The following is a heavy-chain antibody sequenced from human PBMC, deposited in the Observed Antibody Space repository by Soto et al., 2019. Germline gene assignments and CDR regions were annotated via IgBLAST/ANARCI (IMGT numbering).Heavy chain of an antibody. Sequence: QVQLVQSGAEVKKPGASVKVSCKASGYTFTSYYMHWVRQAPGQALEWMGIINPSRGSTSYAQRFQGRVTMTRDTSTSTVYMELSSLRSEDTAVYYCARQPGSYSSSSGYYYGMDVWGQGTTVTVSS. CDR2: INPSRGST. D-gene: IGHD6-6*01. J-gene: IGHJ6*02. CDR3: ARQPGSYSSSSGYYYGMDV. CDR1: GYTFTSYY. V-gene: IGHV1-46*01.